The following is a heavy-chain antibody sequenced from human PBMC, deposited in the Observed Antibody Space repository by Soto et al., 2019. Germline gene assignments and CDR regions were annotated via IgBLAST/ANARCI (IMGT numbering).Heavy chain of an antibody. CDR3: AKEGYCSGGSCYAYYYGMDV. V-gene: IGHV3-23*01. CDR1: GFTFSSYA. Sequence: GSLRLSCAASGFTFSSYAMSWVRQAPGKGLEWVSAISGSGGSTYYADSVKGRFTISRDNSKNTLYLQMNSLRAEDTAVYYCAKEGYCSGGSCYAYYYGMDVWGQGTTVTVSS. CDR2: ISGSGGST. J-gene: IGHJ6*02. D-gene: IGHD2-15*01.